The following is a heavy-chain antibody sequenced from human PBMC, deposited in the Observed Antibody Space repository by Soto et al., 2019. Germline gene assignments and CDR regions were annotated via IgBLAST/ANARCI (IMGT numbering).Heavy chain of an antibody. V-gene: IGHV4-59*02. J-gene: IGHJ5*02. CDR2: IYNGGTT. CDR1: GGSVSSYY. Sequence: QVQLQESGPGLMKPSETLSLTCTVSGGSVSSYYWSWVRQPPGKRPEWIAYIYNGGTTNYNPSLKSRLPISLDTAKDQSSLELSSVTAADTAVYFCARGGPSSKWLDPWGQGIQVTVSS. CDR3: ARGGPSSKWLDP.